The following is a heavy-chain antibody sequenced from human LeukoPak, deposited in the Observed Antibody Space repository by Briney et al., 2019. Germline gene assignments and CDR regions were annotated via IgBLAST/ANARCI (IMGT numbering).Heavy chain of an antibody. Sequence: ASVKVSCKASGYTFTSFGISWVRQAPGQGLEWMAWISAYNGNTNYAQKLQGRVTMTTDTSTSTAYMELRSLRSDDTAVYYCARYYDILKPVYYFDYWGQGTLVTVSS. CDR1: GYTFTSFG. CDR3: ARYYDILKPVYYFDY. J-gene: IGHJ4*02. CDR2: ISAYNGNT. V-gene: IGHV1-18*01. D-gene: IGHD3-9*01.